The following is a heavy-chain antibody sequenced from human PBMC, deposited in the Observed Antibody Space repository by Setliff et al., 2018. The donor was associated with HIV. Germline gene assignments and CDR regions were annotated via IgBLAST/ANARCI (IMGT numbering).Heavy chain of an antibody. V-gene: IGHV4-31*03. Sequence: SETLSLTCSVSGVSISNGVYFWSWLRQHPGQGLEWVCYIYYSGDTYYNPSLKSRVTISVDTSEHRFSLTLNSVTAADTAVYYCSTEMAAIRQDAFDIWGLGTRVTVSS. CDR1: GVSISNGVYF. CDR3: STEMAAIRQDAFDI. CDR2: IYYSGDT. D-gene: IGHD6-19*01. J-gene: IGHJ3*02.